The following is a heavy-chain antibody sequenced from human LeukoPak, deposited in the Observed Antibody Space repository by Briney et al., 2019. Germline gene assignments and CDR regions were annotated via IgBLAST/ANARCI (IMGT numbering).Heavy chain of an antibody. Sequence: SETLSLTCAVSGYSISSGYYWGWIRQPPGKGLEWIGSIYHSGSTYYNPSLKSRVTISVDTSKNQFSLKLSSVTAADTAVYYCARAPKFLEWLGNWFDPWGQGTLVTVSS. CDR3: ARAPKFLEWLGNWFDP. D-gene: IGHD3-3*01. CDR1: GYSISSGYY. V-gene: IGHV4-38-2*01. CDR2: IYHSGST. J-gene: IGHJ5*02.